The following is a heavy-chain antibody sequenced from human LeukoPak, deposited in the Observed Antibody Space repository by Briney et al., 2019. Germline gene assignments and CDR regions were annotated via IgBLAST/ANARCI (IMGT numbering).Heavy chain of an antibody. J-gene: IGHJ6*04. Sequence: GGTLRLSCAASGFTFSSYGMSWVRQAPGKGLEWVSAISSSGGSTYYTDSVKGRFTISRDNSKSTLYLQMNSLRAEDTAVYYCAELGITMIGGVWGKGTTVTISS. CDR2: ISSSGGST. CDR1: GFTFSSYG. V-gene: IGHV3-23*01. D-gene: IGHD3-10*02. CDR3: AELGITMIGGV.